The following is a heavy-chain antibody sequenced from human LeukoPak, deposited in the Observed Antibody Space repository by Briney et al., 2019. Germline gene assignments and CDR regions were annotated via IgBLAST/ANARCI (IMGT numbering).Heavy chain of an antibody. D-gene: IGHD4-17*01. CDR3: ARGATVTPAY. V-gene: IGHV4-61*02. CDR2: IYTSEST. Sequence: PSVTLALTCTVSVGFIRSGSYHGSWIPRPTGRVLEWIGRIYTSESTNYNPSLKSRVTISVDTSKNQFSLKLSSVTAADTAVYYSARGATVTPAYWGQGTLVTVSS. CDR1: VGFIRSGSYH. J-gene: IGHJ4*02.